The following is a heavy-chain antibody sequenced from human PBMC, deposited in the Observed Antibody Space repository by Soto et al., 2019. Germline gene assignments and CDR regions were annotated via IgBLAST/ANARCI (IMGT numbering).Heavy chain of an antibody. Sequence: GESLKISCKGSGYSFAGYWIGWVRQMPGKGLEWMGIIYPGDSDTRYSPSFQGQVTISADKSISTAYLQWSSLKASDTAMYYCARRIVDSSSSHHFDYWGQGTLVTVSS. D-gene: IGHD6-6*01. CDR3: ARRIVDSSSSHHFDY. V-gene: IGHV5-51*01. J-gene: IGHJ4*02. CDR1: GYSFAGYW. CDR2: IYPGDSDT.